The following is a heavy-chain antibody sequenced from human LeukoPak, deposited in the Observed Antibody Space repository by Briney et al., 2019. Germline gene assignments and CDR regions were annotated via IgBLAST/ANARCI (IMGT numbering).Heavy chain of an antibody. CDR1: GYTFTGYY. CDR2: ISAYNGNT. D-gene: IGHD6-13*01. V-gene: IGHV1-18*04. CDR3: ARAWSGIAAADDY. J-gene: IGHJ4*02. Sequence: ASVKVSCKASGYTFTGYYMHWVRQAPGQGLEWMGWISAYNGNTNYAQKLQGRVTMTTDTSTSTAYMELRSLRSDDTAVYYCARAWSGIAAADDYWGQGTLVTVSS.